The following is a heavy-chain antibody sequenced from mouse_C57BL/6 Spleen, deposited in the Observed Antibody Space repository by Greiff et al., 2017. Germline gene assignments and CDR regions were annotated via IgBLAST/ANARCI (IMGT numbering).Heavy chain of an antibody. CDR3: ARRYLDYFDY. Sequence: EVKLMESGGGLVQPGGSLKLSCAASGFTFSDYYMYWVRQTPEKRLEWVAYISNGGGSIYSPETVKGRFTISRDNAKNTLYLQISRLKSEDTAMYYCARRYLDYFDYWGQGTTLTVSS. CDR2: ISNGGGSI. J-gene: IGHJ2*01. V-gene: IGHV5-12*01. CDR1: GFTFSDYY.